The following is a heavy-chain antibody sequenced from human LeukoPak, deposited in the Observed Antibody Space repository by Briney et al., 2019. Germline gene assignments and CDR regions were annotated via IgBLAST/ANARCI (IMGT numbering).Heavy chain of an antibody. D-gene: IGHD2-2*01. CDR3: ATPYCSSISCLDVFNM. V-gene: IGHV4-31*03. J-gene: IGHJ3*02. Sequence: SQTLSLTCNVSGVSVSDGRYYWTWIRQHPGKGLEWIGYKYYSRSAKYNPSLKSRLTISIDTSKNQFSLQLSSVTAADTATYYCATPYCSSISCLDVFNMWGQGTRVTVSS. CDR1: GVSVSDGRYY. CDR2: KYYSRSA.